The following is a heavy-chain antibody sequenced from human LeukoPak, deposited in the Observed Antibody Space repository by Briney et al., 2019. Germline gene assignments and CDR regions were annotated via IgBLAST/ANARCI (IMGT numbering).Heavy chain of an antibody. Sequence: PVASVTVSCKASGYTFTGYYMHWVRQAPGQGLEWMGWINPNSGGTNYAQKFQGRVTMTRDTSISTAYMELSRLRSDDTAVYYCARAQGIAAAGFLYGYWGQGTLVTVSS. CDR1: GYTFTGYY. D-gene: IGHD6-13*01. CDR3: ARAQGIAAAGFLYGY. V-gene: IGHV1-2*02. CDR2: INPNSGGT. J-gene: IGHJ4*02.